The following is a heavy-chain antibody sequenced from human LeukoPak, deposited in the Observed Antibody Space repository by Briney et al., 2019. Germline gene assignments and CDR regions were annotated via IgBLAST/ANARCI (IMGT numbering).Heavy chain of an antibody. Sequence: SETLSLTCAVSGGSISSSNWWSWVRQPPGKGLEWIGEIYHSGSTNYNPPLKSRVTISVDKSKNQFSLKLSSVTAADTAVYYCATVGGSGSYELYYWGQGTLVTVSS. CDR1: GGSISSSNW. V-gene: IGHV4-4*02. CDR3: ATVGGSGSYELYY. CDR2: IYHSGST. J-gene: IGHJ4*02. D-gene: IGHD3-10*01.